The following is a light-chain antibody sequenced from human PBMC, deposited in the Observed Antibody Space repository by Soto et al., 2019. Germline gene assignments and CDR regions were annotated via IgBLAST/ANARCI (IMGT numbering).Light chain of an antibody. Sequence: DSQMTQSPSTLSASVGDRVTITCRASQSISNWLAWYQQKPGKAPKLLISDASNLESGVPSRFSGSGSGTEFTLTISSLQPDDFASYYCQQYNTFSKWTFGQGTKVDIK. CDR3: QQYNTFSKWT. CDR2: DAS. CDR1: QSISNW. J-gene: IGKJ1*01. V-gene: IGKV1-5*01.